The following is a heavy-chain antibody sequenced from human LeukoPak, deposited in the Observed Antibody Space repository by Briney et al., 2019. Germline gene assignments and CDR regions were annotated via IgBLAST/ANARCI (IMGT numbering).Heavy chain of an antibody. CDR2: IIPIFGTA. Sequence: SVKVSCKASGGTFSSYAISWVRQAPGQGLEWMGRIIPIFGTANYAQKFQGRVTITADKSTSTAYMELSSLRSEDTAVYYCARVVKYCGGVCFIFDYWGQGTLVTVSS. J-gene: IGHJ4*02. CDR1: GGTFSSYA. D-gene: IGHD2-21*02. V-gene: IGHV1-69*06. CDR3: ARVVKYCGGVCFIFDY.